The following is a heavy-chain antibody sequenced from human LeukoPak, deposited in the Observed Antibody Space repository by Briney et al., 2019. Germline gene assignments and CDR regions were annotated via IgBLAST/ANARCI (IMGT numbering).Heavy chain of an antibody. J-gene: IGHJ4*02. CDR2: IKQDGSEK. V-gene: IGHV3-7*01. Sequence: GGSLRLSCAASGFTFSSYWMSWVRQAPGKGLEWVANIKQDGSEKYYVDSVKDRFTISRDNAKNSLYLQMNSLRAEDTAVYYCAKDAIAAAGIYYFDYWGQGTLVTVSS. D-gene: IGHD6-13*01. CDR3: AKDAIAAAGIYYFDY. CDR1: GFTFSSYW.